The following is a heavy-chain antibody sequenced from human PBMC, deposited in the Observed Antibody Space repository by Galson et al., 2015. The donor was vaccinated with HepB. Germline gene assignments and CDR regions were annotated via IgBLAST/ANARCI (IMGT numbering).Heavy chain of an antibody. D-gene: IGHD1-26*01. CDR3: ARDGSYASKYALDI. Sequence: SLRLSCAASGFTFSSYAMHWVRQAPGKGLEWVAVISYDGSNKYYADSVKGRFTISRDNSKNTLYLQMNSLRAEDTAVYYCARDGSYASKYALDIWGQGTMVTVSS. CDR1: GFTFSSYA. CDR2: ISYDGSNK. V-gene: IGHV3-30*04. J-gene: IGHJ3*02.